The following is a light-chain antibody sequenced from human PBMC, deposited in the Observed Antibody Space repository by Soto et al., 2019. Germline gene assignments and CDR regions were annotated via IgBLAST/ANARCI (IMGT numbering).Light chain of an antibody. CDR3: QHRT. CDR1: QSISNY. Sequence: DIQMTQSPSTLSASVGDIVTITCRASQSISNYLAWYQQKPGKAPNLLIYKASTLQSGVPSRFSGSGSGTEFTLTISSMQPEDFATYYCQHRTFGQGTKLEIK. J-gene: IGKJ2*01. CDR2: KAS. V-gene: IGKV1-5*03.